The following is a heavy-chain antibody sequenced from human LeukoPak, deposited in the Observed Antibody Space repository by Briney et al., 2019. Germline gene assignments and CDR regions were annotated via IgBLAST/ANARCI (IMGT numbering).Heavy chain of an antibody. J-gene: IGHJ4*02. CDR3: ARDRAAADLDY. CDR1: GFTFSSYG. CDR2: IWYDGSNK. V-gene: IGHV3-33*01. Sequence: GRSLRLSCAASGFTFSSYGMHWVRQAPGKGLEWVAVIWYDGSNKFYADSVKGRFTISRDNSKNTLYLQMNSLRAEDTAVYYCARDRAAADLDYWGQGTLVTVSS. D-gene: IGHD6-13*01.